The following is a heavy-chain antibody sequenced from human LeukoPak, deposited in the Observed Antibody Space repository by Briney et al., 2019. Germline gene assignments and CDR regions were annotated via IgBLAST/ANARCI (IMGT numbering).Heavy chain of an antibody. J-gene: IGHJ3*02. V-gene: IGHV4-59*12. CDR1: GGSISSYY. CDR2: IYYSGST. CDR3: ARRKRRMVRGVIIIAFDI. D-gene: IGHD3-10*01. Sequence: SETLSLTCTVSGGSISSYYWSWLRQPPGKGLEWLGYIYYSGSTHYNPSLKSRVTLSVDTYKNQFSLKLSSVTAADTAVYYCARRKRRMVRGVIIIAFDIWGQGTMVTVSS.